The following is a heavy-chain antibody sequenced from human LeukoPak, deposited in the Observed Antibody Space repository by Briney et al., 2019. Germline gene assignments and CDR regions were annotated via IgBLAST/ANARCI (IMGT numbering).Heavy chain of an antibody. J-gene: IGHJ4*02. CDR2: IYSGGST. Sequence: GGSLRLSCAASGFTVSSNYMSWVRQAPGKGLEWVSVIYSGGSTCYTDSVKVRFTISRDNSKNTLYLQMNSLRAEDTAVYYCARVTASGGSRHFDYWGQGTLVTVSS. D-gene: IGHD2-15*01. CDR3: ARVTASGGSRHFDY. CDR1: GFTVSSNY. V-gene: IGHV3-66*02.